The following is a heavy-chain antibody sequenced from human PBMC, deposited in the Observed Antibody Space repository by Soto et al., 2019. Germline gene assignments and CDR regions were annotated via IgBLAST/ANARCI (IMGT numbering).Heavy chain of an antibody. Sequence: PSETLSLTCTVSGGSISSGGYYWSWIRQHPGKGLEWIGYIYYSGSTYYNPSLKSRVTISVDTSKNQFSLKLSSVTAADTAVYYCARDKRGQRTVYSSGWFNGFDPWGQGTLVTVSS. CDR1: GGSISSGGYY. D-gene: IGHD6-19*01. CDR3: ARDKRGQRTVYSSGWFNGFDP. V-gene: IGHV4-31*03. CDR2: IYYSGST. J-gene: IGHJ5*02.